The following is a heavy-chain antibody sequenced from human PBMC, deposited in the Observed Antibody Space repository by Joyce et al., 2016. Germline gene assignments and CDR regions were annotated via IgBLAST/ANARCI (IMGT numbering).Heavy chain of an antibody. J-gene: IGHJ4*02. V-gene: IGHV1-18*01. CDR3: ARESSVHLGELPYVPHDY. Sequence: QVQLEQSGAVLGKPGASVKVSCKTSGYTFNTYGIDWIRQAPGKGLEWMGYISPYNGDTKSAQKFQGRITMTTDTSTNTVYMELRSLTSDDTATYYCARESSVHLGELPYVPHDYWGQGTLVTVSS. D-gene: IGHD3-16*01. CDR2: ISPYNGDT. CDR1: GYTFNTYG.